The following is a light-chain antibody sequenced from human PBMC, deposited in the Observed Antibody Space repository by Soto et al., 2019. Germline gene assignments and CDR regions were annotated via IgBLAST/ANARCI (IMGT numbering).Light chain of an antibody. J-gene: IGLJ1*01. CDR1: SSDVGGYNY. CDR3: SSYTSSSTLFGV. CDR2: EVS. Sequence: QSALTQPASVSGSPGQSITISCTGTSSDVGGYNYVSWYQQHPGKAPKLMIYEVSNRPSGVSNRFSGSKSGNTASLTISGLQAEDEADYSCSSYTSSSTLFGVFGTGTKLTVL. V-gene: IGLV2-14*01.